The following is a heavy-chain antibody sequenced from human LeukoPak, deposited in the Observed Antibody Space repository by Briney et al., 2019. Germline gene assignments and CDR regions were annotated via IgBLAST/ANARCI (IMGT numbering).Heavy chain of an antibody. J-gene: IGHJ3*02. CDR1: GGSISSSSYY. CDR3: ARHPVYGSGSYLGAFDI. Sequence: PSETLALTCTVSGGSISSSSYYWGWIRQPPGKGLEWIGSIYYSGSTYYNPSLKSRVTISVDTSKNQFSLKLSSVTAADTAVYYCARHPVYGSGSYLGAFDIWGQGTMVTVSS. D-gene: IGHD3-10*01. CDR2: IYYSGST. V-gene: IGHV4-39*01.